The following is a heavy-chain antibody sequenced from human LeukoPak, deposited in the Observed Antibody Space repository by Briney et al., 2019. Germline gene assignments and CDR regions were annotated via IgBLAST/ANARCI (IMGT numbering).Heavy chain of an antibody. Sequence: SETLSLTCAVYGGSFSGYYWSWIRQPPGKGLEWLGHIYYTGSTYYNPSLKSRVTISVDTSKNQFSLRLSSVTAADTAVYYCARERWEGGSFVMGFDYWGQGALVTVSS. J-gene: IGHJ4*02. D-gene: IGHD1-26*01. V-gene: IGHV4-59*01. CDR3: ARERWEGGSFVMGFDY. CDR1: GGSFSGYY. CDR2: IYYTGST.